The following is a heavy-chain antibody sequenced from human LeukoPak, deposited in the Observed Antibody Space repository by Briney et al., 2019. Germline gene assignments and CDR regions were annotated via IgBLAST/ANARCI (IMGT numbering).Heavy chain of an antibody. CDR2: INHSGST. V-gene: IGHV4-34*01. D-gene: IGHD6-6*01. CDR3: ARGPPSIAARPSLGFDY. CDR1: GGSFSGYY. J-gene: IGHJ4*02. Sequence: SETLSLTCAVYGGSFSGYYWSWIRQPPGKGLEWLGEINHSGSTNYNPSLKSRVTISVDTSKNQFSLKLSSVTAADTAVYYCARGPPSIAARPSLGFDYWGQGALVTVSS.